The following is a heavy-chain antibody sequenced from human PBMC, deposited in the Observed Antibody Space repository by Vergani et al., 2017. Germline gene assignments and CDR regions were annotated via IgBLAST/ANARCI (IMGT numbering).Heavy chain of an antibody. Sequence: QVKLQESGPGLVKPSETLSLTCTVSGASVNSYYWSWIRQPPGKGLEWVGYVSFRGDTLYDASVKGRMTISLNTSSNQFSLYLTSVTAADTAVYYCARSRIYYGAGSPDYWGQGTLVTVSS. CDR3: ARSRIYYGAGSPDY. CDR1: GASVNSYY. V-gene: IGHV4-59*02. J-gene: IGHJ4*02. CDR2: VSFRGDT. D-gene: IGHD3-10*01.